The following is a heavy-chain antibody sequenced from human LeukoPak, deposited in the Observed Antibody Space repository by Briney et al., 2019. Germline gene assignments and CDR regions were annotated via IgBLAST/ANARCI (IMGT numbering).Heavy chain of an antibody. CDR1: GFTFSSYW. J-gene: IGHJ6*03. CDR3: ARDGQGIADDYMDV. Sequence: PGGSLRLSCAAPGFTFSSYWMHWVRQAPGKGLVWVSRINSDGSSTSYADSVKGRFTISRDNAKNTLYLQMNSLRAEDTAVYYCARDGQGIADDYMDVWGKGTTVTVSS. CDR2: INSDGSST. D-gene: IGHD6-13*01. V-gene: IGHV3-74*01.